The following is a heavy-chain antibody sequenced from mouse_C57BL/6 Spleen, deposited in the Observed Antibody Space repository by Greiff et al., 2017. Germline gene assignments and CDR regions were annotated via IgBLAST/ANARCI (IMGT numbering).Heavy chain of an antibody. D-gene: IGHD1-1*01. J-gene: IGHJ1*03. CDR3: ARSDAYARYFDV. CDR2: INPNYGTT. CDR1: GYSFTDYN. V-gene: IGHV1-39*01. Sequence: EVQLQQSGPELVKPGASVKISCKASGYSFTDYNMNWVKQSNGKSLEWIGVINPNYGTTSYNPKFKGKATLTVDQPSSTASMQLNSLTSEDSAVYYCARSDAYARYFDVWGTGTTVTVSS.